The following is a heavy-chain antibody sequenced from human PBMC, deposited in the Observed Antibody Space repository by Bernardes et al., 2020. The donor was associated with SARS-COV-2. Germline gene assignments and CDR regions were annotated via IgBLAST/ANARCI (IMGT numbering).Heavy chain of an antibody. Sequence: GGSLRLSCAASGFTFSSYSMNWVRQAPGKGLEWVSSISSSSSYIYYADSVKGRFTISRDNAKNSLYLQMNSLRAEDTAVYYCARDSGFGESEGEDYYYYGMDVWGQGTTVTVSS. V-gene: IGHV3-21*01. CDR3: ARDSGFGESEGEDYYYYGMDV. D-gene: IGHD3-10*01. CDR1: GFTFSSYS. CDR2: ISSSSSYI. J-gene: IGHJ6*02.